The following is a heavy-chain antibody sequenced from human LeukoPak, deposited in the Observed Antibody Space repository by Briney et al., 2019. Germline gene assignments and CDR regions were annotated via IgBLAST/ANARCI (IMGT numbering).Heavy chain of an antibody. J-gene: IGHJ5*02. D-gene: IGHD3-10*01. CDR1: GFTFSTYA. CDR2: VSGSGGST. Sequence: GGSLRLSCAASGFTFSTYAMSWVRQAPGKGLEWVSTVSGSGGSTFYADSVKGRFTISRDNSKNTLYLQMSSLRAEDTAVYFCAKGSDYYGSGSYFNSNWFDPWGQGTLVIVSS. V-gene: IGHV3-23*01. CDR3: AKGSDYYGSGSYFNSNWFDP.